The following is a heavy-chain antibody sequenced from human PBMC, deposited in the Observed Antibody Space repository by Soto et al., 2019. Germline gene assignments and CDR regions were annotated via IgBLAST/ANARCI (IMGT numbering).Heavy chain of an antibody. CDR1: GGSITSANYY. Sequence: QVQLQESGPGLVKPSQTLSLSCSISGGSITSANYYWTWVLLFPGKGLEWIGYIYSSGTTHYNPSLKSRATISLDTSNNQFSLEVKSATAADTAVYYCARMGLHLGELSRNWFDPWGQGSLVTVSS. J-gene: IGHJ5*02. D-gene: IGHD3-16*02. V-gene: IGHV4-31*03. CDR3: ARMGLHLGELSRNWFDP. CDR2: IYSSGTT.